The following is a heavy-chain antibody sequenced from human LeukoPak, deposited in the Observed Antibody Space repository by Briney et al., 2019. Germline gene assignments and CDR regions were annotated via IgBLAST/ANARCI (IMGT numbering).Heavy chain of an antibody. J-gene: IGHJ4*02. CDR1: GLTFSTYG. D-gene: IGHD6-19*01. Sequence: GGSLRLSCAASGLTFSTYGMHWVRQAPGKGLEWLAVIWYDGSIKYYADSVKGRFTISRDNSKNTLYLQMNSLRAEDTAVYYCARDPQQWLVSYFDNWGQGILVTVSS. CDR3: ARDPQQWLVSYFDN. CDR2: IWYDGSIK. V-gene: IGHV3-33*08.